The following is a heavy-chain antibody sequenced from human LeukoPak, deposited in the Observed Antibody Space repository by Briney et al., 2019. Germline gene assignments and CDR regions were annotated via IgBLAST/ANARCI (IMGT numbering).Heavy chain of an antibody. CDR2: ISYDGSNK. J-gene: IGHJ3*02. CDR1: GFTFSSYG. Sequence: AGGSLRLSCAASGFTFSSYGMHWVRQAPGKGLEWVAVISYDGSNKCYADSVKGQFTTSRDNSKNTLYLQMNSLRAEDTAVYYCAKDHYDYVSRDAFDIWGQGTMVTVSS. D-gene: IGHD3-16*01. CDR3: AKDHYDYVSRDAFDI. V-gene: IGHV3-30*18.